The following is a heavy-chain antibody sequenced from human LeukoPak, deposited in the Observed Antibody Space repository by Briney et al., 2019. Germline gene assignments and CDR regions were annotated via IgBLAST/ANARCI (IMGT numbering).Heavy chain of an antibody. V-gene: IGHV4-34*01. CDR1: GGPFSDYF. J-gene: IGHJ6*03. Sequence: SETLSLTCAVLGGPFSDYFWSGIRRPPGKGLGWIGVIDPSGVTNYNPSLKSRVTISVDTSKNQFSLKVTSVTAADAAVYYCARMRGGGIGYSNYMDVWGKGTTVIVSS. CDR3: ARMRGGGIGYSNYMDV. CDR2: IDPSGVT. D-gene: IGHD2-15*01.